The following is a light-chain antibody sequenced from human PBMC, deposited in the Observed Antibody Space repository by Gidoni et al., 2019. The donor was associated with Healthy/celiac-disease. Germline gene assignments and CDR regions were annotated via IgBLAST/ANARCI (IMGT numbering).Light chain of an antibody. CDR1: SSDVGSYNL. J-gene: IGLJ2*01. V-gene: IGLV2-23*01. CDR2: EGS. CDR3: CSYAGSSTVV. Sequence: QSALTQPASVSGSPGQSITISCTGPSSDVGSYNLVSWSQQHPGKAPKLMIYEGSKRPSGFSNRFSGSKSGNTASLTISGLQAEDEADYYCCSYAGSSTVVFGGGTKLTVL.